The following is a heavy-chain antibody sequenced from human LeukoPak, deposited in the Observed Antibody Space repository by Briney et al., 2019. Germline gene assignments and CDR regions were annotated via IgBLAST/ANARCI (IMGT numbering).Heavy chain of an antibody. Sequence: SETLSLTCAVYGGSFSGYYWSWIRQPPGKGLEWIGEINHSGSTNYNPSLKSRVTISVDTSKNQFSLKLSSVTAADTAVYYCARVGLDYYDIWGQETMVTVSS. CDR1: GGSFSGYY. CDR3: ARVGLDYYDI. CDR2: INHSGST. V-gene: IGHV4-34*01. D-gene: IGHD3-10*01. J-gene: IGHJ3*02.